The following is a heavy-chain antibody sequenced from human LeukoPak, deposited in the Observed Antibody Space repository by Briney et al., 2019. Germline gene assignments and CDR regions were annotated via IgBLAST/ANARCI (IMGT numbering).Heavy chain of an antibody. D-gene: IGHD2-2*01. CDR2: ISGSGGST. CDR1: GFTFSSYG. CDR3: AKERCSSTSCYATFDY. J-gene: IGHJ4*02. Sequence: GGSLRLSCAASGFTFSSYGMSWVRQAPGKGLEWVSAISGSGGSTYYADSVKGRFTISRDNSKNTLYLQMNSLRAEDTAVYYCAKERCSSTSCYATFDYWGQGTLVTVSS. V-gene: IGHV3-23*01.